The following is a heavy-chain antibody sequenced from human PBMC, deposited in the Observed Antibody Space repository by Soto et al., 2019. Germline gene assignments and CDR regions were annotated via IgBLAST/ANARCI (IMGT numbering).Heavy chain of an antibody. CDR2: ISSSGSTI. V-gene: IGHV3-11*01. CDR3: ASPSSRALYSSGWN. Sequence: GGSLRLSCAASGFTFSDYYMSWIRQAPGKGLEWVSYISSSGSTIYYADSVKGRFTISRDNAKNSLYLQMNSLRAEDTAVYYCASPSSRALYSSGWNWGQGTLVTVSS. CDR1: GFTFSDYY. J-gene: IGHJ4*02. D-gene: IGHD6-19*01.